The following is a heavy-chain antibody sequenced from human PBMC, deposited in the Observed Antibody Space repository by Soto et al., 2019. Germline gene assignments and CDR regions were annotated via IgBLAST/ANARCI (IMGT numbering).Heavy chain of an antibody. V-gene: IGHV1-46*01. CDR1: GYTFTSYN. CDR3: ARDNRITIFGVVISVVGEFDP. D-gene: IGHD3-3*01. J-gene: IGHJ5*02. CDR2: INPSGGST. Sequence: GASVKVSCKASGYTFTSYNMHWVRQAPGQGLEWMGIINPSGGSTSYAQKFQGRVTMTRDTSTSTVYMELSSLRSEDTAVYYCARDNRITIFGVVISVVGEFDPWGQGTLVTVSS.